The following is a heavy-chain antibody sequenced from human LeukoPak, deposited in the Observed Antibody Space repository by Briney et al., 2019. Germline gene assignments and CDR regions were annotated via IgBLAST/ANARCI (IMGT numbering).Heavy chain of an antibody. J-gene: IGHJ4*02. CDR1: GGSISNYY. V-gene: IGHV4-59*01. CDR3: ARVRYCSTNRCYDREFDN. D-gene: IGHD2-2*01. Sequence: PSETLSLTCTVSGGSISNYYWSWIRQPPRKGLEWIGYIYYSGNTNYNPSLKSRVTISVDTSKNQFSLKLNSVTAADTAVYYCARVRYCSTNRCYDREFDNWGQGTLVTVSS. CDR2: IYYSGNT.